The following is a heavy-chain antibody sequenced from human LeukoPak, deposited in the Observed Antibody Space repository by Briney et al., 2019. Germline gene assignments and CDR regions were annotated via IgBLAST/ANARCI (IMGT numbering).Heavy chain of an antibody. J-gene: IGHJ4*02. Sequence: MPSETLSLTCTVSGGSISSSSYYWGWIRQPPGKGLEWIGSISYSGSTYYNPSLKSRVTISVDTSNNQFSLKLSSVTAADTAVYYCARETTRVVVVAALDYFDYWGQGTLVTVSS. V-gene: IGHV4-39*07. CDR1: GGSISSSSYY. CDR2: ISYSGST. D-gene: IGHD2-15*01. CDR3: ARETTRVVVVAALDYFDY.